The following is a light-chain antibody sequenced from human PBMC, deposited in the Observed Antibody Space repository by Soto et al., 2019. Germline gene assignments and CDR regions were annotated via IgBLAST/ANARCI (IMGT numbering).Light chain of an antibody. CDR3: SSYTSSNTWV. CDR1: SVGDYTY. V-gene: IGLV2-14*01. CDR2: EVS. Sequence: QSALTQPASVSGSPGQSITISCTGTSVGDYTYVSWYQQHPGKAPKVMIYEVSNRPSGVSNRFSGSKSGNTASLTISGLQAEDEADYYCSSYTSSNTWVFGGGTKLTVL. J-gene: IGLJ3*02.